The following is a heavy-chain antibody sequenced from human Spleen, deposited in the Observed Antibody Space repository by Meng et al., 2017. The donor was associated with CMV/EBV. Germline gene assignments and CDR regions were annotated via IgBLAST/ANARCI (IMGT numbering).Heavy chain of an antibody. J-gene: IGHJ6*02. V-gene: IGHV3-74*01. Sequence: GESLKISCAASGFTFSSYWMHWVRQVPGKGLVWVSRINSDGSSTSYADSVKGRFTISRDNAKNTLYLQMNSLRAEDTAVYYCARDLTYDFWSGYYREYYYYGMDVWGQGTTVTVSS. D-gene: IGHD3-3*01. CDR3: ARDLTYDFWSGYYREYYYYGMDV. CDR1: GFTFSSYW. CDR2: INSDGSST.